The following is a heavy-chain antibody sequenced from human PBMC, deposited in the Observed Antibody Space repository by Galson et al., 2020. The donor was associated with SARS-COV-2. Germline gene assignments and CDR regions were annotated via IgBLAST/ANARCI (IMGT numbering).Heavy chain of an antibody. CDR1: GFTFNSYW. D-gene: IGHD3-10*01. CDR3: ARGGEGSYFGYYYYMDV. V-gene: IGHV3-7*03. J-gene: IGHJ6*03. Sequence: GESLKISCAASGFTFNSYWMSWVRQAPGKGLEWVANINQPGSEQFYVDSVKGRFTISRDNTKNSLHLQMNSLRPEDTAVYYCARGGEGSYFGYYYYMDVWGKGTTVTVSS. CDR2: INQPGSEQ.